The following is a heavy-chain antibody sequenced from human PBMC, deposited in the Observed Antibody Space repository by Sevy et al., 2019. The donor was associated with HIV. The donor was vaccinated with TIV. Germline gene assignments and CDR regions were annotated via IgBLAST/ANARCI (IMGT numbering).Heavy chain of an antibody. Sequence: GGSLRLSCAASGFTFSSYAMHWVRQAPGKGLEWVAVISYDGSNKYYADSVKGRFTISRDNAKNTLYLQMNSLRAEDTAVYYCARGDPRAAAQQNSYYYYGMDVWGQGTTVTVSS. D-gene: IGHD6-13*01. V-gene: IGHV3-30-3*01. CDR1: GFTFSSYA. CDR2: ISYDGSNK. CDR3: ARGDPRAAAQQNSYYYYGMDV. J-gene: IGHJ6*02.